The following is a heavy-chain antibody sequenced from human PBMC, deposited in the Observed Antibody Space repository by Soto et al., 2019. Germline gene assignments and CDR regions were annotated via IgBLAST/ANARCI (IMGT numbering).Heavy chain of an antibody. V-gene: IGHV3-23*01. J-gene: IGHJ6*02. Sequence: AGGSLRLSCAASGFTFSSYAMSWVRQAPGKGLEWVSAISGSGGSTYYADSVKGRFTISRDNSKNTLYLQMNSLRAEDTAVYYCAKEGPYYDYVWGSYRRHYYYYYYGMDVWGQGTTVTVSS. CDR1: GFTFSSYA. D-gene: IGHD3-16*02. CDR2: ISGSGGST. CDR3: AKEGPYYDYVWGSYRRHYYYYYYGMDV.